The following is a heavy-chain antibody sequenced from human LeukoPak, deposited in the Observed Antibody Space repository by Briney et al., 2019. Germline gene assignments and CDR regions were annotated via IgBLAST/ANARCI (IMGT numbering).Heavy chain of an antibody. J-gene: IGHJ4*02. CDR2: IWYDGSNT. CDR1: GFTFSSYG. D-gene: IGHD5/OR15-5a*01. Sequence: GGSLRLSCAASGFTFSSYGMHWVGQAPGKGLEWVAMIWYDGSNTYYADSVKGRFTISRDNSKNTLSLQMDSLRAEDTAVYYCARDRSTTHFDYWGQGTLVTVSS. V-gene: IGHV3-33*01. CDR3: ARDRSTTHFDY.